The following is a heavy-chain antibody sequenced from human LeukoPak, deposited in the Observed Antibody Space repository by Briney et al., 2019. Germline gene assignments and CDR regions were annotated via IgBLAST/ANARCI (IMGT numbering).Heavy chain of an antibody. Sequence: GGSLRLSCAASGFTFSSYGMHWARQAPGKGLEWVAFIRYDGSNKYYADSVKGRFTISRDNSKNTLYLQMNSLRAEDTAVYYCAKVKSRYVGWFDENYLYYWGQRTLVTVSS. J-gene: IGHJ4*02. CDR3: AKVKSRYVGWFDENYLYY. CDR2: IRYDGSNK. D-gene: IGHD3-9*01. CDR1: GFTFSSYG. V-gene: IGHV3-30*02.